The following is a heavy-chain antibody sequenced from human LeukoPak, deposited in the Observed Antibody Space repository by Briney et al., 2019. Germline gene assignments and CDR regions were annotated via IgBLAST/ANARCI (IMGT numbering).Heavy chain of an antibody. D-gene: IGHD5-12*01. CDR1: GFTFSSFV. CDR3: AKDATPYY. Sequence: PGGSLRLSCAASGFTFSSFVMTWVRQAPGQGLEWVSSISGSGESKFYANSVKGHFTISRDNSKNTLYLQMNSLRADDTAVYYCAKDATPYYWGQGTLVTVSS. J-gene: IGHJ4*02. CDR2: ISGSGESK. V-gene: IGHV3-23*01.